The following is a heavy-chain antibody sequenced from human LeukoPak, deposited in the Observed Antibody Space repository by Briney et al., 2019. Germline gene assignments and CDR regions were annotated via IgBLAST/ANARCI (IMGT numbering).Heavy chain of an antibody. CDR2: IYYSGST. D-gene: IGHD5-18*01. Sequence: KPSETLSLTCTVSGGSISSSSYYWGWIRQPPGKGLEWIGSIYYSGSTYYNPSLKSRVNIYVDTSKNQFSLKLSSVTAADTAVYYGASEHTAMGGDYFDYWGQGTLVNVSS. J-gene: IGHJ4*02. CDR3: ASEHTAMGGDYFDY. CDR1: GGSISSSSYY. V-gene: IGHV4-39*01.